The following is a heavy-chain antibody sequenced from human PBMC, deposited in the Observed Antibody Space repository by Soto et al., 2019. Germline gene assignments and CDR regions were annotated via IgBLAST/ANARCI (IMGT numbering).Heavy chain of an antibody. J-gene: IGHJ5*02. CDR3: IRGKEAGVWLEP. D-gene: IGHD1-26*01. CDR1: GYTFTHYA. CDR2: INAENGYT. Sequence: GASVKISCKASGYTFTHYAIHWVRQAPGQSLEWMGWINAENGYTKYSQKFQGRVTITRDTSASTAYMELSGLRSDDTGLYCCIRGKEAGVWLEPWGQATLVTVSS. V-gene: IGHV1-3*01.